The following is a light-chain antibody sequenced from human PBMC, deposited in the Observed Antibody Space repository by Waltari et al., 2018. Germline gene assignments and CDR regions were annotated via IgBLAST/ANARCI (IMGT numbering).Light chain of an antibody. V-gene: IGKV1-17*01. CDR3: VQYRSIPVT. CDR1: QGISTY. Sequence: DIQMTQSPSSLSASAGDRVTITCSASQGISTYFNWYQQKPGKAPKRLIYAASSLESGVPSRFRGSGSGTDFNLTISSLQPEEFATDYCVQYRSIPVTFGPGTKRDIK. CDR2: AAS. J-gene: IGKJ3*01.